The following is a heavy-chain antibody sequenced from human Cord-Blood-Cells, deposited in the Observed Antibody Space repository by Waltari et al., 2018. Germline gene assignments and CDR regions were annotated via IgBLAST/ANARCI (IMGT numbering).Heavy chain of an antibody. CDR1: GYTFTSYA. V-gene: IGHV1-8*03. CDR2: VNPDSGNT. CDR3: ARESRERGAVDI. J-gene: IGHJ3*02. D-gene: IGHD1-26*01. Sequence: QVQLVQSGAEVKKPGASVKVSCKASGYTFTSYAINWVRQATGQGLGWMGWVNPDSGNTGDAKKCQGRVTITRNTSISTAYMELSSLRAEDTAVYYCARESRERGAVDIWGQGTMVTVSS.